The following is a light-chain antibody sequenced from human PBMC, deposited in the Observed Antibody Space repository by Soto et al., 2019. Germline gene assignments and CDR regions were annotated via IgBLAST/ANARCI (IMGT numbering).Light chain of an antibody. CDR3: QQYNSYPWT. CDR2: DAS. Sequence: DIRVTQSPPTLSASVGDRVSITCRASPTITTWMAWYQQKPGKAPKLLVYDASTLQSGVATRFSGSGSGTEFTLIISGLQPEDSATYYCQQYNSYPWTFGQGAKVDI. J-gene: IGKJ1*01. V-gene: IGKV1-5*01. CDR1: PTITTW.